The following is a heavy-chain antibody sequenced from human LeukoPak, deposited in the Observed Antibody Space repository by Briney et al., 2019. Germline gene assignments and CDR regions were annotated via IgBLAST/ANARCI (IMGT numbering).Heavy chain of an antibody. CDR2: INSRSSAI. CDR1: GFTFSSYS. J-gene: IGHJ3*02. Sequence: PGRSLRLSCAASGFTFSSYSMNWVRQAPGKGLEWVSYINSRSSAIFYADSVKGRFTTSRDNAKNSVYLQMNSLRDEDTAVYYCAGEPAAADDAFDIWGQGTMVTVSS. CDR3: AGEPAAADDAFDI. D-gene: IGHD6-13*01. V-gene: IGHV3-48*02.